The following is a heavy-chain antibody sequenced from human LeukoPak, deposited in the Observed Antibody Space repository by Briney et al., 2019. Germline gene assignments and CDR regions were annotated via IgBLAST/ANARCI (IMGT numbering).Heavy chain of an antibody. CDR3: AGRYCSGGSCYRRVDY. Sequence: SETLSLTCAVYGGSFSGYYWSWIRQPPGKGLEWIGEINHSGSTNYNPSLKSRVTISVDTSKNQFSLKLSSVTAADTAVYYCAGRYCSGGSCYRRVDYWGQGTLVTVSS. CDR1: GGSFSGYY. J-gene: IGHJ4*02. D-gene: IGHD2-15*01. V-gene: IGHV4-34*01. CDR2: INHSGST.